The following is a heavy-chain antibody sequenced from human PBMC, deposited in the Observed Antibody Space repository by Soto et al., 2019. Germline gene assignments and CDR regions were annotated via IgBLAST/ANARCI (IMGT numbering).Heavy chain of an antibody. V-gene: IGHV3-15*01. J-gene: IGHJ6*02. D-gene: IGHD2-2*01. CDR3: TTDSAEIVGVPATFGMDV. CDR2: IKSITDGGTT. CDR1: GITFSNAW. Sequence: GSLRLSCAASGITFSNAWMTWVRQAPGKGLEWVGRIKSITDGGTTDYAAPVKGRFTISRDDSKDTLYLQMNNLRTEDTAVYHCTTDSAEIVGVPATFGMDVWGQGTTVTVSS.